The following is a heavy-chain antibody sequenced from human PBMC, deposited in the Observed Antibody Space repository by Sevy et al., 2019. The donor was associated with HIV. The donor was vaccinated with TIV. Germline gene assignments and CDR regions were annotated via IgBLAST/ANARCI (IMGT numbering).Heavy chain of an antibody. CDR2: LSFGCGRI. J-gene: IGHJ4*02. V-gene: IGHV3-23*01. CDR1: GFNFNIYS. Sequence: GGSLRLSCVASGFNFNIYSMSWVRQAPGKRLEWVSTLSFGCGRINHADSVQGRFTMSRDDSKKTVYLEMNSLRPEDTAVYYCAREGCTKPHDYWGQGTLVIVSS. D-gene: IGHD2-8*01. CDR3: AREGCTKPHDY.